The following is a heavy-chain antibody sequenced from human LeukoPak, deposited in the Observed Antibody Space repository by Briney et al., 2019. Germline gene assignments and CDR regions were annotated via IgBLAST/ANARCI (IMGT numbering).Heavy chain of an antibody. CDR1: GYTFTSYA. Sequence: ASVKDSCKASGYTFTSYAMHWVRQAPGQRLEWMGWINAGNGNTKSSQKFQGRVTITRHTSASTAYMELSSLRSEDTAVYYCARDRGTMVRGSRWFDPWGQGTLVTVSS. D-gene: IGHD3-10*01. CDR2: INAGNGNT. J-gene: IGHJ5*02. CDR3: ARDRGTMVRGSRWFDP. V-gene: IGHV1-3*01.